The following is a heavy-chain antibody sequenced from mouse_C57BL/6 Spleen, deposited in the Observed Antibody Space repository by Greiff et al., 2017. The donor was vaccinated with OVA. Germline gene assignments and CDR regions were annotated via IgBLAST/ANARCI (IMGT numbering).Heavy chain of an antibody. J-gene: IGHJ4*01. CDR2: IWSDGST. D-gene: IGHD2-3*01. V-gene: IGHV2-6*03. CDR1: GFSLTSYG. CDR3: ARYDGYLYAMDY. Sequence: QVQLQQSGPGLVAPSQSLSITCTVSGFSLTSYGVHWVRQPPGKGLEWLVVIWSDGSTTYNSALKSRLSISKDNSKSQVFLKMNSLQADDTAMYYCARYDGYLYAMDYWGQGTSVTVSS.